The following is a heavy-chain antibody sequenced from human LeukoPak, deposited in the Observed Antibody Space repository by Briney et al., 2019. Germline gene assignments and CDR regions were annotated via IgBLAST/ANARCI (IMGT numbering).Heavy chain of an antibody. CDR2: INPNSGVT. V-gene: IGHV1-2*02. D-gene: IGHD3-16*01. CDR3: ARLPSGGLGFDP. Sequence: ASVKVSCKASGYTFTGYYMQWVRQAPGQGLEWMGWINPNSGVTNYAQKFQGRVTMTRDQSISTAYMELSRLRSDDTAVYYCARLPSGGLGFDPWGQGTLVTVSS. CDR1: GYTFTGYY. J-gene: IGHJ5*02.